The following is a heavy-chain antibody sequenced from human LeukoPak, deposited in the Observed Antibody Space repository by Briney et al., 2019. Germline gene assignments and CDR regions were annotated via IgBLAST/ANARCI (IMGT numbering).Heavy chain of an antibody. Sequence: GGSLRLSYSASGFTFSSYAMHWVRQAPGKGLEYVSAISSNGGSTYYADSVKGRFTISRDNSKNTLYLQMSSLRAEDTAVYYCVKPGLGYFDSYYFDYWGQGTLVTVSS. CDR2: ISSNGGST. V-gene: IGHV3-64D*06. D-gene: IGHD3-9*01. CDR3: VKPGLGYFDSYYFDY. J-gene: IGHJ4*02. CDR1: GFTFSSYA.